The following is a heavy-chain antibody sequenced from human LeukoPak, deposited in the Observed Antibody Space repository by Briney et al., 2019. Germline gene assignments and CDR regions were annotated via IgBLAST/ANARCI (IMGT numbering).Heavy chain of an antibody. V-gene: IGHV3-30*04. J-gene: IGHJ4*02. CDR1: GFTFSSYA. CDR3: ARDPQLNDYGDY. Sequence: GGSLRLSFAASGFTFSSYAMHWVRQAPGKGLEWVAVISYDGSNKYYADSVKGRFTISRDNSKNTLYLQMNSLRAEDTAVCYCARDPQLNDYGDYLGQGTLVTVSS. CDR2: ISYDGSNK. D-gene: IGHD1-1*01.